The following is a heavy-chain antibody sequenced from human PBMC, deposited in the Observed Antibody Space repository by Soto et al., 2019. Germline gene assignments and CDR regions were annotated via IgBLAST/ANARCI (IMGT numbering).Heavy chain of an antibody. J-gene: IGHJ3*02. Sequence: PVGSLRLSCAASGFTFSSYAMSWVRQAPGKGREWVSAISGSGGSTYYADSVKGRFTISRDNSKNTLYLQMNSLRAEDTAVYYCAKDLMATKLGAFDIWGQGTMVTVSS. CDR2: ISGSGGST. CDR3: AKDLMATKLGAFDI. CDR1: GFTFSSYA. V-gene: IGHV3-23*01. D-gene: IGHD7-27*01.